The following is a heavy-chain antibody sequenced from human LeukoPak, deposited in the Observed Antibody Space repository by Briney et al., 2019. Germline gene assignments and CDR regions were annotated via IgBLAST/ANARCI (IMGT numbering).Heavy chain of an antibody. J-gene: IGHJ4*02. CDR3: ARDRDGTAYYPLDF. CDR1: GFTFSSYS. D-gene: IGHD3-22*01. V-gene: IGHV3-21*01. CDR2: ISSSSSSI. Sequence: GGSLRLSCAASGFTFSSYSMNWVRQAPGKGLEWVSFISSSSSSINYADSVKGRFTISRDNAKNSLYPQMNSLRAEDTAVYYCARDRDGTAYYPLDFRGQGTLVTVSS.